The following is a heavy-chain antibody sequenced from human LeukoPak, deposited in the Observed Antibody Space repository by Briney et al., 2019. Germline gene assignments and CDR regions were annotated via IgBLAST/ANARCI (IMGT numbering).Heavy chain of an antibody. CDR3: AGRPYSSSSKYNWFDP. Sequence: SETLSLTCAVYGGSFSGYYWSWIRQPPGKGLEWIGEITRSGSTNYNPSLKSRVTMSVDTSKNQFSLRLSSVTAADTAVYYCAGRPYSSSSKYNWFDPWGQGTLVTVSS. J-gene: IGHJ5*02. CDR2: ITRSGST. V-gene: IGHV4-34*01. CDR1: GGSFSGYY. D-gene: IGHD6-6*01.